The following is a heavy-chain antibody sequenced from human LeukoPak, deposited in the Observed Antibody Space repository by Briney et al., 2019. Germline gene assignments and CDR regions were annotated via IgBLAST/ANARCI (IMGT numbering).Heavy chain of an antibody. V-gene: IGHV3-43*01. D-gene: IGHD3-10*01. CDR3: AKDGSGSITMVRGVSFVTPPAYGMDV. J-gene: IGHJ6*02. Sequence: PGGSLRLSCAASGFTFDDYTMHWVRQAPGKGLEWVSLISWDGGSTYYADSVKGRFTISRDNSKNSLYLQMNSLRTEDTALYYCAKDGSGSITMVRGVSFVTPPAYGMDVWGQGTTVTVSS. CDR2: ISWDGGST. CDR1: GFTFDDYT.